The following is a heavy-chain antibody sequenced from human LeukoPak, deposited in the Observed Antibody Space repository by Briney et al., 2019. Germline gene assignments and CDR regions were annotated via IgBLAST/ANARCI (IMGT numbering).Heavy chain of an antibody. Sequence: PGGSLRLSCAVSGFTFSIYYMSWVRQAPGKGLEWVANIKQDGSEKYYADSVEGRFTISRDNAKNSLYLQMNSLGAEDTAVYYCARDFKEYYYDTSGYLRSDYWGQGTLVTVSS. J-gene: IGHJ4*02. D-gene: IGHD3-22*01. CDR2: IKQDGSEK. CDR3: ARDFKEYYYDTSGYLRSDY. V-gene: IGHV3-7*01. CDR1: GFTFSIYY.